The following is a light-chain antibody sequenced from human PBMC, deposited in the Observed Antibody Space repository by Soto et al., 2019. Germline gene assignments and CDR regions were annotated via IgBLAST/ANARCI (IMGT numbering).Light chain of an antibody. CDR1: SSDVGAYNY. Sequence: QSALTQPPSASGSPGQSVTISCTGTSSDVGAYNYVCWYQQHPGKAPKLIISEVTKRPSGVPDRFSGSKSGNAASLTVTGLQAEDVALSYCSSSAGSNIPGVFGGGTKLTVL. J-gene: IGLJ2*01. CDR3: SSSAGSNIPGV. CDR2: EVT. V-gene: IGLV2-8*01.